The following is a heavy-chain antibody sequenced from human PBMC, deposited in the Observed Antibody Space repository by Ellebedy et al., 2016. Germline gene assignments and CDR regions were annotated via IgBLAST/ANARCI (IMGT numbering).Heavy chain of an antibody. D-gene: IGHD6-13*01. CDR3: ARHNLRIAAAGAYYYYYGMDV. CDR1: GYSFTSYW. J-gene: IGHJ6*02. Sequence: GESLKISCKGSGYSFTSYWIGWARQMPGKGLEWMGIIYPGDSDTRYSPSFQGQVTISADKSISTAYLQWSSLKASDTAMYYCARHNLRIAAAGAYYYYYGMDVWGQGTTVTVSS. CDR2: IYPGDSDT. V-gene: IGHV5-51*01.